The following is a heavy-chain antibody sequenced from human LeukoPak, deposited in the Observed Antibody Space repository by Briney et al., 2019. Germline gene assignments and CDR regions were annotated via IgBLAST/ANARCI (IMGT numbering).Heavy chain of an antibody. CDR2: IKSKTDGGTT. D-gene: IGHD3-22*01. CDR1: GFTFSNAW. CDR3: TTNYYDSSGYYADDY. J-gene: IGHJ4*02. V-gene: IGHV3-15*01. Sequence: GESLKISCAASGFTFSNAWMSWVRQAPGKGLEWVGRIKSKTDGGTTDYAAPVKGRFTISRDDSKNTLYLQMNSLKTEDTAVYYCTTNYYDSSGYYADDYWGQGTLVTVSS.